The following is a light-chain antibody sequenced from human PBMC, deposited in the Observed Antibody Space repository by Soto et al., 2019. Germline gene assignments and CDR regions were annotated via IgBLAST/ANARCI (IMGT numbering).Light chain of an antibody. CDR3: QKYNGAPFT. V-gene: IGKV1-27*01. CDR1: QGIANY. J-gene: IGKJ3*01. Sequence: GVRVTITCRASQGIANYLAWYQQKPGKVPKLLIYAASTLEPGVPSRFSGSGFGTDFTLSISSLQPEDFATYYCQKYNGAPFTFGPGTKVDI. CDR2: AAS.